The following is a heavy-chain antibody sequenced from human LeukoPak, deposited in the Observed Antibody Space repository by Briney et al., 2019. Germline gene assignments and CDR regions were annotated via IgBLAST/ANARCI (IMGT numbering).Heavy chain of an antibody. J-gene: IGHJ4*02. V-gene: IGHV4-4*02. CDR3: ARAVYSSGWYVGYYFDY. CDR2: IYHSGST. CDR1: GGSISSSNW. D-gene: IGHD6-19*01. Sequence: PSETLSLTCAVSGGSISSSNWWSWVRQPPGKGLGWIGEIYHSGSTNYNPSLKSRVTISVDKSKNQFSLKLSSVTAADTAVYYCARAVYSSGWYVGYYFDYWGQGTLVTVSS.